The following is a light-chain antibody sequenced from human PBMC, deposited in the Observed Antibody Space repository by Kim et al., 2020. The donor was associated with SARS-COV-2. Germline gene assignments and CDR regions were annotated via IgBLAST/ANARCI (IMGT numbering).Light chain of an antibody. Sequence: QSALTQPPSVSGAPGQRVTISCTGSSSNIGAPYDVHWYQQVPGAAPKLLIYGNTNRPSGVPDRFSGSKSATSASLAITGLQAEDEAVYYCQSHDSSLRGWVFGGGTKLTVL. J-gene: IGLJ3*02. CDR2: GNT. CDR1: SSNIGAPYD. CDR3: QSHDSSLRGWV. V-gene: IGLV1-40*01.